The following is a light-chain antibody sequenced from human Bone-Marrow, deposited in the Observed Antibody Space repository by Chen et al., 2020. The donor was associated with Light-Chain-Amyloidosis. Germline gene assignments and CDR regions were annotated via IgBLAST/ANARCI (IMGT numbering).Light chain of an antibody. CDR3: QQYSKWPPRT. J-gene: IGKJ3*01. CDR1: QSVSSR. V-gene: IGKV3-15*01. Sequence: EIVMTQSPPTLSVSPGERVTLSCRASQSVSSRLAWYQQKPGQAPRLLIYDASTRATAIPDRFSGSGSGTEFTLTISGLQSEDFAVYYCQQYSKWPPRTFGPGTKVDI. CDR2: DAS.